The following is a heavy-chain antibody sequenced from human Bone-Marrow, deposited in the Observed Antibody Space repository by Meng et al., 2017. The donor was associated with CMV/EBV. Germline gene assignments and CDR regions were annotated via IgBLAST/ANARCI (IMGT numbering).Heavy chain of an antibody. J-gene: IGHJ4*02. CDR1: GFTFNTYD. V-gene: IGHV3-13*01. Sequence: GGSLRLSCAASGFTFNTYDMHWVRQTTGEGLEWVSAIGTTDDTYYPASVEGRFTISRDNAKNSLYLQMNSLRAGDTAVYYCARGGSNSLIDYWGQGTLVTVSS. D-gene: IGHD6-13*01. CDR2: IGTTDDT. CDR3: ARGGSNSLIDY.